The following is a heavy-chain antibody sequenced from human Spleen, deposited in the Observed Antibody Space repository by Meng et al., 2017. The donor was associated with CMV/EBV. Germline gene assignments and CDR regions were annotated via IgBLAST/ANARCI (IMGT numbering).Heavy chain of an antibody. CDR2: INGDGSST. J-gene: IGHJ4*02. CDR1: GFIFSSYW. CDR3: TSNGRYLQYTLDY. D-gene: IGHD5-24*01. Sequence: EMQLVESGGGLVQPGGSLRLSCAASGFIFSSYWMHWVRQAPGKGLVWVSRINGDGSSTSYADSVKGRFTISRDNAKNTVYLEMNSLRAEDTAAYYCTSNGRYLQYTLDYWGQGILVTVSS. V-gene: IGHV3-74*01.